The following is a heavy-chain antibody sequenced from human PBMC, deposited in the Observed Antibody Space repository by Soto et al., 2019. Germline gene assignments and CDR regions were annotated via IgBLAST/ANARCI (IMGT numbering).Heavy chain of an antibody. J-gene: IGHJ4*02. CDR2: ISGSGGST. CDR1: GFTFSSYA. V-gene: IGHV3-23*01. CDR3: AKRGPGTYFDY. D-gene: IGHD6-13*01. Sequence: EVQLLDSRGGVVQPGGSLRLSCAASGFTFSSYAMNWVRQAPGKGLEWVSVISGSGGSTYYADSVKGRFTISRDNSKNKLYLQMNSLRAEDTAVYYCAKRGPGTYFDYWGQGTLVTVSS.